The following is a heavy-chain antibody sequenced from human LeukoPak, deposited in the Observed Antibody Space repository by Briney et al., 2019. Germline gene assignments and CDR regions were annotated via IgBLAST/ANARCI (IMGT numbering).Heavy chain of an antibody. Sequence: ASVKVSCKASGYTFTSYYMHWVRQATGQGLEWMGWMNPNSGNTGYAQKFQGRVTITRNTSISTAYMELSSLRSEDTAVYYCARGLRSLDDAFDIWGQGTMVTVSS. J-gene: IGHJ3*02. V-gene: IGHV1-8*03. D-gene: IGHD6-6*01. CDR3: ARGLRSLDDAFDI. CDR2: MNPNSGNT. CDR1: GYTFTSYY.